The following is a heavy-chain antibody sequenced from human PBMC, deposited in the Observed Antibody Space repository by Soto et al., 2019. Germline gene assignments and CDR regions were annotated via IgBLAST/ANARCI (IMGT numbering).Heavy chain of an antibody. J-gene: IGHJ4*02. Sequence: EVQLLESGGGLVQAGGSLRLSCAASGFTFSSYAMSWVRQAPGKGLEWVSAISGSGGSTYYADSVKGRFTISRDNSKDTLYLQMNSLRAETPAVNYWGKDLRVPASDYWGQGTLVTVSS. CDR1: GFTFSSYA. V-gene: IGHV3-23*01. CDR3: GKDLRVPASDY. CDR2: ISGSGGST.